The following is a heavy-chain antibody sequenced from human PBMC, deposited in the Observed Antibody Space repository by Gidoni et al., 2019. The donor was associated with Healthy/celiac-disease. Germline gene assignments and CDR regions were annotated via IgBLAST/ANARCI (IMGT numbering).Heavy chain of an antibody. CDR1: GGTFRRYA. V-gene: IGHV1-69*01. Sequence: QVQLVQSGAELKKPGSSVKVSCTSSGGTFRRYAISWVRQAPGQGLEWMGGIIPIFGTANDEQKFQGRVTITADESTRTAYMELSSLRSEDTAVYYCAREPTYYDILNGYTEDAFDIWGQGTMVTVSS. CDR2: IIPIFGTA. CDR3: AREPTYYDILNGYTEDAFDI. J-gene: IGHJ3*02. D-gene: IGHD3-9*01.